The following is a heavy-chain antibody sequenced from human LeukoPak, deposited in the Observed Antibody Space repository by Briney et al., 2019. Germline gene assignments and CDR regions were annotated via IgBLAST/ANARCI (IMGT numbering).Heavy chain of an antibody. CDR3: AKEPNCSSTSCYRAVI. J-gene: IGHJ3*02. V-gene: IGHV3-30*02. Sequence: PGGSLRLSCAASGFTFSSYGMHWVRPAPGKGLEWVAFIRYDGSNKYYADSVKGRFTISRDNSKNTLYLQMNSLRAEDTAVYYCAKEPNCSSTSCYRAVIWGQGTMVTDSS. D-gene: IGHD2-2*01. CDR1: GFTFSSYG. CDR2: IRYDGSNK.